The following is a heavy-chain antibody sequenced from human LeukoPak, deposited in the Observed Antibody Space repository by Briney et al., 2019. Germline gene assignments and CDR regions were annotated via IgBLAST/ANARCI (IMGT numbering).Heavy chain of an antibody. Sequence: SVKVSCRASGGTFSSYAISWVRQAPGQGLEWMGGIIPIFGTANYAQKFQGRVTITTDESTSTAYMELSSLRSEDTAVYYCARSHDIPPYFYYYMDVWGKGTTVTVSS. D-gene: IGHD3-9*01. CDR1: GGTFSSYA. CDR3: ARSHDIPPYFYYYMDV. V-gene: IGHV1-69*05. J-gene: IGHJ6*03. CDR2: IIPIFGTA.